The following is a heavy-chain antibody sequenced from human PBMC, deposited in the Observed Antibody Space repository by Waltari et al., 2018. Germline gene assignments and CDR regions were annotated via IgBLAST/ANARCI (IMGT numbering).Heavy chain of an antibody. CDR1: GFTFSTCW. J-gene: IGHJ4*02. CDR2: IKQDGSEK. Sequence: EVQLVESGGGLVQPGGSLRLSCVAPGFTFSTCWMNWARQAPGKGLEWVANIKQDGSEKYFVDSVKGRFTISRDNAKNSLFLQMNSLRAEDTAVYYCATSRTFDYWGQGTLVTVSS. D-gene: IGHD2-2*01. CDR3: ATSRTFDY. V-gene: IGHV3-7*01.